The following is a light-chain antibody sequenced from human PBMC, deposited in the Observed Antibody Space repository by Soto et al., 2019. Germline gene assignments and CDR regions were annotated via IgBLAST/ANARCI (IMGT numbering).Light chain of an antibody. CDR3: GSYSSTTTREV. J-gene: IGLJ1*01. V-gene: IGLV2-14*01. CDR2: EVS. Sequence: QSALTQPASVSGSPGQSITISCTGASSDVGGYNLVSWYQHHPGTPPKLIIYEVSHRPSGVSHRFSGSKSANTASLTISGLQVEDEADYFCGSYSSTTTREVFGTGTKVTVL. CDR1: SSDVGGYNL.